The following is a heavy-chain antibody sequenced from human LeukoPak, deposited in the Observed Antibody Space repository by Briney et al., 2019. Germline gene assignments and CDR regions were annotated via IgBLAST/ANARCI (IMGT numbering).Heavy chain of an antibody. J-gene: IGHJ4*02. Sequence: PSETLSLTCTVSGYSISSGYYWGWIRQPPGKGLECSGSIYHSGSTYYNPSLKSLVTISVDTAKNQFSLKRSSVTAADTAVYYCATKDCKAFTDWGQGTLVSVSS. V-gene: IGHV4-38-2*02. CDR1: GYSISSGYY. CDR3: ATKDCKAFTD. CDR2: IYHSGST. D-gene: IGHD3/OR15-3a*01.